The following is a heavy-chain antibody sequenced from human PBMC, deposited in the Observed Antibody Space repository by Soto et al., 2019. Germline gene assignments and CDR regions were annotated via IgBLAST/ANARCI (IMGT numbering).Heavy chain of an antibody. CDR2: ISGGGDGT. V-gene: IGHV3-23*01. J-gene: IGHJ4*02. CDR1: GFTFSWFA. D-gene: IGHD5-18*01. Sequence: EVQVLESGGGVVHPGGSLRLSCAASGFTFSWFAMSWVRQAPGKGLEYVSSISGGGDGTFYADSVKGRFTISRDNSKNIVYLQMNSLRAEDTAVYYCAKMRGYTYGEYHFEYWGQGTVATVSS. CDR3: AKMRGYTYGEYHFEY.